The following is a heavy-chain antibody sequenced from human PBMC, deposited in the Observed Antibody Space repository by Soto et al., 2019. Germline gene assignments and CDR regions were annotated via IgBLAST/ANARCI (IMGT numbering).Heavy chain of an antibody. D-gene: IGHD5-18*01. CDR3: ARAPDTAMVLDY. CDR2: IYYSGST. V-gene: IGHV4-31*03. Sequence: SETLSLTCTVSGGSISSGGYYXRWIRQHPGKGLEWIGYIYYSGSTYYNPSLKSRVTISVDTSKNQFSLKLSSVTAADTAVYYCARAPDTAMVLDYWGQGTLVTVSS. CDR1: GGSISSGGYY. J-gene: IGHJ4*02.